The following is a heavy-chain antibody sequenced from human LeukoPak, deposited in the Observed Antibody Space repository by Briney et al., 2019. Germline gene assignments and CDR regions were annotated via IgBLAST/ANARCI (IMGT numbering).Heavy chain of an antibody. CDR1: GFTFSSYG. CDR3: AKENYYDSSGYGYYFDY. CDR2: ISYDGSNK. V-gene: IGHV3-30*18. J-gene: IGHJ4*02. D-gene: IGHD3-22*01. Sequence: GGSLRLSCAASGFTFSSYGMHWVRQAPGKGLEWVAVISYDGSNKYYADSVKGRFTISRNNSKNTLYLQMNSLRAEDTAVYYCAKENYYDSSGYGYYFDYWGQGTLVTVSS.